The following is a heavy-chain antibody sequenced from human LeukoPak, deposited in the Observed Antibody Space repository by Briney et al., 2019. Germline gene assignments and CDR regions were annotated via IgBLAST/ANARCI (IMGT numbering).Heavy chain of an antibody. D-gene: IGHD5-18*01. CDR2: IYWDDDK. CDR1: GFSRSTRGVG. CDR3: AHRGAAAYSYGPPFDY. Sequence: SGPTLVNPPQTLTLTCTFSGFSRSTRGVGVGWIRQPPGKALEWLPLIYWDDDKRYSPSLKSRLTITKDTSKNQVVLTMTNMDPVDTATYYCAHRGAAAYSYGPPFDYWGQGTLVTVSS. J-gene: IGHJ4*02. V-gene: IGHV2-5*02.